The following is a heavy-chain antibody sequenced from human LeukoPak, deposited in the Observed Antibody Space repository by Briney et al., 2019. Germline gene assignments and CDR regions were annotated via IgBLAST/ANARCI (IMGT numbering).Heavy chain of an antibody. CDR3: AIPKNDILTGYDY. Sequence: ASVKVSCKASGGTFSSYAISWVRQAPGQGLEWMGGIIPIFGTANYAQEFQGRVTITTDESTSTAYMELSSLRSEDTAVYYCAIPKNDILTGYDYWGQGTLVTVSS. CDR1: GGTFSSYA. V-gene: IGHV1-69*05. CDR2: IIPIFGTA. D-gene: IGHD3-9*01. J-gene: IGHJ4*02.